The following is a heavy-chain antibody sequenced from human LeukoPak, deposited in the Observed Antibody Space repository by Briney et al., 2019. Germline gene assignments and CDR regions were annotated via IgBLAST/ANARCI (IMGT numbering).Heavy chain of an antibody. CDR3: AKEGDPSGLNYDFWSGYSRQPGSYYYGMDV. V-gene: IGHV3-9*01. CDR1: GFTFSSYA. J-gene: IGHJ6*02. CDR2: ISWNSGSI. Sequence: GGSLRLSCAASGFTFSSYAMHWVRQAPGKGLEWVSGISWNSGSIGYADSVKGRFTISRDNAKNSLYLQMNSLRAEDTALYYCAKEGDPSGLNYDFWSGYSRQPGSYYYGMDVWGQGTTVTVSS. D-gene: IGHD3-3*01.